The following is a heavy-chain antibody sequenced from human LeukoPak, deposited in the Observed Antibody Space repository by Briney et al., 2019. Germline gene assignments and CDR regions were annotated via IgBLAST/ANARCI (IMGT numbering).Heavy chain of an antibody. J-gene: IGHJ3*02. Sequence: QAGGSLRLSCAASGFTFDDYGMSWVRQAPGKGLEWVSGINWNGGSTGYADSVKGRFTISRDNAKNSLYLQMNSLRAEDTALYYCARDYGDYVDAFDIWGQGTMVTVSS. D-gene: IGHD4-17*01. CDR2: INWNGGST. CDR3: ARDYGDYVDAFDI. CDR1: GFTFDDYG. V-gene: IGHV3-20*04.